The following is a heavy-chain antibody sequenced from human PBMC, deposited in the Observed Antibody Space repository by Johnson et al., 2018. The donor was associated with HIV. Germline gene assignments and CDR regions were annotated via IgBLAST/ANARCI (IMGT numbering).Heavy chain of an antibody. D-gene: IGHD3-3*01. CDR1: GFTFDDYG. CDR3: AREGPRITIFGVVTPSAFDI. Sequence: VQLVESGGGVVRPGGSLRLSSAASGFTFDDYGMSWVRQAPVKGLEWVSGINWAGGSTGYADSVKRRFTLSRDHAKKSLFLQMNSLRVEDTAFYYCAREGPRITIFGVVTPSAFDIWGQGTMVTVSS. J-gene: IGHJ3*02. CDR2: INWAGGST. V-gene: IGHV3-20*03.